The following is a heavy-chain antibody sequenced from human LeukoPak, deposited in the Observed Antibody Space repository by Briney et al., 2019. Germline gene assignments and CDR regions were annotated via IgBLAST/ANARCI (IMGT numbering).Heavy chain of an antibody. V-gene: IGHV4-4*09. J-gene: IGHJ3*02. CDR1: GGSISSYY. CDR2: IYTSGST. Sequence: SETLSLTCTVSGGSISSYYWSWIRQPPGKGLEWIGYIYTSGSTNYNPSLKSRVTISVDTSKNQFSLKLSSVTAADTAVYYCASSGTTVGAFDIWGQGTMVTVSS. D-gene: IGHD1-7*01. CDR3: ASSGTTVGAFDI.